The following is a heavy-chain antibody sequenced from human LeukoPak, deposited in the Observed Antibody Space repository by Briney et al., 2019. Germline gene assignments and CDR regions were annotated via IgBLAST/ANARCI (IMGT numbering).Heavy chain of an antibody. CDR2: INSDGSST. D-gene: IGHD3-22*01. Sequence: GGSRRLSCAASGFTFSSYWMHWVRQAPGKGLVWVSRINSDGSSTSYADSVKGRFTISRDNAKNTLYLQMNSLRAEDTAVYYCARTADYYDSSGYYWFDPWGQGTLVTVSS. J-gene: IGHJ5*02. CDR1: GFTFSSYW. V-gene: IGHV3-74*01. CDR3: ARTADYYDSSGYYWFDP.